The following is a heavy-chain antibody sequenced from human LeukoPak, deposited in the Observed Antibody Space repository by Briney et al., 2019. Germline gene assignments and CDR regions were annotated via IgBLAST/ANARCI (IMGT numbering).Heavy chain of an antibody. D-gene: IGHD3-10*01. CDR2: IYYSGST. V-gene: IGHV4-39*02. Sequence: SETLSLTCTVSGGSISSSSYYWGWIRQPPGKGLEWIGSIYYSGSTYYNPSLKSRVTISVDTSKNQFSLKLSSVTAADTAVYYCARDQGPYGSGSYYLTRGGYFQHWGQGTLVTVSS. CDR3: ARDQGPYGSGSYYLTRGGYFQH. J-gene: IGHJ1*01. CDR1: GGSISSSSYY.